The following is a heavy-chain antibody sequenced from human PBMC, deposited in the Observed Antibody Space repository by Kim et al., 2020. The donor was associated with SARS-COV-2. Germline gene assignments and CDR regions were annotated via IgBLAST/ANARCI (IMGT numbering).Heavy chain of an antibody. CDR1: GFTFSSYG. V-gene: IGHV3-30*18. CDR2: ISYDGSNK. CDR3: AKDLSYSSSWYPYYYYGMDV. Sequence: GGSLRLSCAASGFTFSSYGMHWVRQAPGKGLEWVAVISYDGSNKYYADSVKGRFTISRDNSKNTLYLQMNSLRAEDTAVYYCAKDLSYSSSWYPYYYYGMDVWGQGTTVTVSS. J-gene: IGHJ6*02. D-gene: IGHD6-13*01.